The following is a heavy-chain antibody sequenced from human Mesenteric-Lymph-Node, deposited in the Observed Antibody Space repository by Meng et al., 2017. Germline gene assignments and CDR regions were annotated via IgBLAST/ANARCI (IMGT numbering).Heavy chain of an antibody. CDR2: IDSSSSDT. CDR3: ARDLDSTSWYSGPYHHYYGMDV. D-gene: IGHD6-13*01. V-gene: IGHV3-48*03. Sequence: GESLKISCAASGFSFRSYEMNWVRQAPGKGLEWVSYIDSSSSDTRYADSVKGRFTISRDNARNSMYLQMNSLRVEDTAVYYCARDLDSTSWYSGPYHHYYGMDVWGQGTTVTVSS. J-gene: IGHJ6*02. CDR1: GFSFRSYE.